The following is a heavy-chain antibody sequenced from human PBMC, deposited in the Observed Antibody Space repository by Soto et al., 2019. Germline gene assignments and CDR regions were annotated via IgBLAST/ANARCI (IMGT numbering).Heavy chain of an antibody. V-gene: IGHV1-3*01. D-gene: IGHD2-2*01. CDR3: AKSPPVPAAMAS. CDR2: INAGNGNT. Sequence: ASVTVSCQTSGYTFTSYTMRWVRQAPGQRLEWMGWINAGNGNTKYSQKFQGRVTITRDTSASTAYMELSSLRSEDTAVYYCAKSPPVPAAMASWGQGPLFTVS. J-gene: IGHJ5*02. CDR1: GYTFTSYT.